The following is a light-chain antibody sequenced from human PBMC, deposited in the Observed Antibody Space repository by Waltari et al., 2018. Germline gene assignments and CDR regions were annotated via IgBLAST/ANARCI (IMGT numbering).Light chain of an antibody. CDR2: DVS. V-gene: IGLV2-14*01. CDR1: SSDVGGYNY. J-gene: IGLJ3*02. Sequence: QSALTQPASVSGSPGQSITLSCTGTSSDVGGYNYVSCYQQHPGKAPKLMIYDVSNRPSGVSNRFSGSKSGNTASLTISGLQAEDEADYYCSSYTSSSTLRVFGGGTKLTVL. CDR3: SSYTSSSTLRV.